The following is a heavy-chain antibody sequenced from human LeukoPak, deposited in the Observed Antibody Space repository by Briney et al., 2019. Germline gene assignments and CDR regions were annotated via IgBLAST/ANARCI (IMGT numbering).Heavy chain of an antibody. Sequence: GGSLRLSCAVSGFTVSSNYMNWVRQAPGKGLEWVSVIYSGGTTYYADSVKGRFTISRDNYKNTLYLQMNSLRAEDTAVYYCASQWELRYWGQGTLVTVSS. CDR3: ASQWELRY. V-gene: IGHV3-53*01. J-gene: IGHJ4*02. CDR2: IYSGGTT. D-gene: IGHD1-26*01. CDR1: GFTVSSNY.